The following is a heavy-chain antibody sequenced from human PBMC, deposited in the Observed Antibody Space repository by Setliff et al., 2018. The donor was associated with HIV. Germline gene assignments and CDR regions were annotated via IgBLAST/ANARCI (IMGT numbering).Heavy chain of an antibody. V-gene: IGHV3-23*01. CDR3: AKVDTAMVVHYYDSSGYLRPLDS. CDR1: GFTFSSYA. J-gene: IGHJ4*02. D-gene: IGHD3-22*01. CDR2: ISGSGGST. Sequence: GGSLRLSCAASGFTFSSYAMSWVRQAPGKGLEWVSAISGSGGSTYYADSVKGRFTIARDNSKNTLYLQMNSLRAEDTSVYYCAKVDTAMVVHYYDSSGYLRPLDSWGQGTLVTVSS.